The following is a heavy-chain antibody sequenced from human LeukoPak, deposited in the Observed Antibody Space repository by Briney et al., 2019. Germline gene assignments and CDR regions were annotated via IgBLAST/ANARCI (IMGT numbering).Heavy chain of an antibody. J-gene: IGHJ4*02. CDR3: ARDRDGGVGTIDY. Sequence: GASVKVSCXASGYTFIDYWIHWVRQALGQGLEWMGRININSGGINYAQKFQGRVTMTRATSISTAYMELSRLRFDDTAVYYCARDRDGGVGTIDYWGQGTLVPVSS. CDR1: GYTFIDYW. V-gene: IGHV1-2*06. D-gene: IGHD3-3*01. CDR2: ININSGGI.